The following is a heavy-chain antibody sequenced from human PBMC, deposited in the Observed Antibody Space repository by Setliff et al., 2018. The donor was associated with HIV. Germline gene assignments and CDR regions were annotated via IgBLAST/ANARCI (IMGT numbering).Heavy chain of an antibody. V-gene: IGHV4-34*01. CDR3: ARAGNFGDWDGFDV. Sequence: PSETLSLTCAVYGGSFSGYYWSWIRQPPGRGLEWIAEINHSGGTNHNPSLKSRITISVDTSKKQVSLKLTSVTAADTAIYYCARAGNFGDWDGFDVWGQGTMVTVSS. CDR1: GGSFSGYY. J-gene: IGHJ3*01. CDR2: INHSGGT. D-gene: IGHD3-10*01.